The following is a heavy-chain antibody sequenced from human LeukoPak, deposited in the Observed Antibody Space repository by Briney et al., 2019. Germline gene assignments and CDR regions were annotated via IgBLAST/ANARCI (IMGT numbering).Heavy chain of an antibody. Sequence: PSETLSLTCAVSGGSISSSSYYWGWIRQPAGKGLEWIGSIYPSGSTYYNPSLKSRVTLSVHTSKNQFSLKLSSVTAADTAVYYCARFSSSWYYFDYWGQGTLVTASS. CDR1: GGSISSSSYY. V-gene: IGHV4-39*07. CDR2: IYPSGST. D-gene: IGHD6-13*01. J-gene: IGHJ4*02. CDR3: ARFSSSWYYFDY.